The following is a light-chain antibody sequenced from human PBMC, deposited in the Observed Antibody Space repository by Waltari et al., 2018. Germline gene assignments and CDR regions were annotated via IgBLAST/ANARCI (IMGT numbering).Light chain of an antibody. CDR3: NSRDSSGNHP. J-gene: IGLJ2*01. CDR1: SLRSYY. CDR2: GKN. Sequence: SSELTQDPAVSVALGQTVRITCQGDSLRSYYASWYQQKPGQAPVLVLYGKNNRPSGIPDRFAGSSSGNTASLTITGAQAEDEADYDCNSRDSSGNHPFGGGTKLTVL. V-gene: IGLV3-19*01.